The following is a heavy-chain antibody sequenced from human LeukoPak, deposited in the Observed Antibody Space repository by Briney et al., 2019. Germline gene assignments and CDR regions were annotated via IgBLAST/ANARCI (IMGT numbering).Heavy chain of an antibody. CDR2: INLSAGST. CDR1: GYIFSNYY. Sequence: GASVKVSCKASGYIFSNYYMHWVRQAPGQGLEWMRIINLSAGSTSYAQKFQSRLTLTRDTSTSTLYMELSSLIPDDTAAYYCARAYGSGLAFDIWGQGTMVTVSS. V-gene: IGHV1-46*01. J-gene: IGHJ3*02. D-gene: IGHD3-10*01. CDR3: ARAYGSGLAFDI.